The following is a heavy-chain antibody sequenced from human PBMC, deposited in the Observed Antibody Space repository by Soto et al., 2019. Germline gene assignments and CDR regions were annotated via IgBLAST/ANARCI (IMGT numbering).Heavy chain of an antibody. V-gene: IGHV1-18*01. CDR2: ISAYNGNT. CDR1: GYTFTSYG. D-gene: IGHD2-15*01. CDR3: ARNRRRYCSGGSCSPDY. Sequence: ASVKVSCKASGYTFTSYGISWVRQAPGQGLEWMGWISAYNGNTNYAQKLQGRVTMTTDTSTSTAYMELRSLRSDDTAVYYCARNRRRYCSGGSCSPDYWGQGTLVTVSS. J-gene: IGHJ4*02.